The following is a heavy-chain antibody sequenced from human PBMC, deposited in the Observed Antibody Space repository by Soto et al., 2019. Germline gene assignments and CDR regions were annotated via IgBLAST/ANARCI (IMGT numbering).Heavy chain of an antibody. CDR1: GFTFSSYS. J-gene: IGHJ4*02. CDR2: ISGSSSMI. CDR3: ARDLNPRQEMLYALLGY. Sequence: SLRLSCAASGFTFSSYSMNWVRQAPGKGLEWVSYISGSSSMIYYADSVKGRFTISRDNAKNSLYLQMNSLRAEDTAVYYCARDLNPRQEMLYALLGYWGQGTLVTVSS. V-gene: IGHV3-48*01. D-gene: IGHD2-8*01.